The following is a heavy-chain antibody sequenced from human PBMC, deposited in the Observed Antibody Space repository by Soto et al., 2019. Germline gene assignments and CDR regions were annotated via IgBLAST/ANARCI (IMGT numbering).Heavy chain of an antibody. D-gene: IGHD6-6*01. J-gene: IGHJ4*02. CDR2: ISYDGSNK. Sequence: QVQLVESGGGVVQPGRSLRLSCAASGFTFSSYGMHWVRQAPGKGLEWVAVISYDGSNKYYADSVKGRFTISRDNSKNTLYLQMNSLRAEDTAVYYCANLGGLAARGFDYWGQGTLVTVSS. CDR1: GFTFSSYG. V-gene: IGHV3-30*18. CDR3: ANLGGLAARGFDY.